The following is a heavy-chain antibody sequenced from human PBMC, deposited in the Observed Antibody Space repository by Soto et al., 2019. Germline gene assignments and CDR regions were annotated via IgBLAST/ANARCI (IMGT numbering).Heavy chain of an antibody. CDR1: GFTFSSYG. Sequence: GGSLRLSCAASGFTFSSYGMHWVRQAPGKGLEWVAVISYDGSNKYYADSVKGRFTISRDNSKNTLYLQMNSLRAEDTAVYYCAKGGAIFGVGHLEAYNWFDPWGQGTLVTVSS. D-gene: IGHD3-3*01. CDR3: AKGGAIFGVGHLEAYNWFDP. V-gene: IGHV3-30*18. CDR2: ISYDGSNK. J-gene: IGHJ5*02.